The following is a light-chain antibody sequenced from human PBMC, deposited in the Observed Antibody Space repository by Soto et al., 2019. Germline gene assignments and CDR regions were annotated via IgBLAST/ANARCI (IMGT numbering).Light chain of an antibody. Sequence: QSVLTQPPSASGSPGQSVTISCTGTTRDVGGYNYVSWYQQHPGKAPKFMIYEVSKRPSGVPDRFSGSKSGSTASLTVSGLQAEDEADYYCCSYAGSNTWVFGGGTKVTVL. V-gene: IGLV2-8*01. CDR2: EVS. CDR3: CSYAGSNTWV. J-gene: IGLJ3*02. CDR1: TRDVGGYNY.